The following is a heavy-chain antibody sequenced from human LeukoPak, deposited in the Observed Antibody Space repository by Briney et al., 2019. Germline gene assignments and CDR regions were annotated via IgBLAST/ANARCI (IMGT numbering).Heavy chain of an antibody. D-gene: IGHD5-18*01. CDR1: GFTFDDYA. V-gene: IGHV3-9*01. CDR2: ISWKSDRI. CDR3: AKSGIIQGYYFYYMDV. Sequence: PGESLRLSCAASGFTFDDYAMHWIRQAPGKGLEWVPGISWKSDRIGYADSVKGRFTISRDNAKNSLYLHMNSLRAEDTALYYCAKSGIIQGYYFYYMDVWGKGTTVTISS. J-gene: IGHJ6*03.